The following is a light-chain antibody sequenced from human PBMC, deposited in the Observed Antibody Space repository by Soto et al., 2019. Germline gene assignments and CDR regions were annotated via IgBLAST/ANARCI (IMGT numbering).Light chain of an antibody. CDR1: QSVSSN. CDR3: QQYGSSPMT. J-gene: IGKJ5*01. Sequence: EIVMTQSPATRSVSPGERATLSCRASQSVSSNLAWYQQKPGQAPRLLIXGASTRATGIPDRFSGSGSGTDFTLTISRLEPEDFAVYYCQQYGSSPMTFGHGTRLEIK. V-gene: IGKV3-20*01. CDR2: GAS.